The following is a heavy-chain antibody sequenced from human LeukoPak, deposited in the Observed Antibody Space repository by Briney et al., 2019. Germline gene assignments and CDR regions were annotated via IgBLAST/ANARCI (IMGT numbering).Heavy chain of an antibody. CDR2: LCAHGRSE. Sequence: PGGSLRLSCAASGFTLTSHGMHWVRQAPGKGLEWVAGLCAHGRSEYYADSVKGRFSTSRDNSRSTVHLQMNSLRAEDTAVYYCARDDDTSSHYSLFEYWGQGTRVTVCS. J-gene: IGHJ4*02. CDR1: GFTLTSHG. CDR3: ARDDDTSSHYSLFEY. D-gene: IGHD3-22*01. V-gene: IGHV3-33*01.